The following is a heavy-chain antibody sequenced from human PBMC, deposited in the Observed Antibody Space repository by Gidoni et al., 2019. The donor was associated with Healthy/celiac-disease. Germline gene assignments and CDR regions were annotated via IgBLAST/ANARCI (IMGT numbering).Heavy chain of an antibody. J-gene: IGHJ4*02. CDR3: ARAPLYDSSGYAVDY. CDR2: INPSGGST. Sequence: QVQLVQSGAEVKKPGASVKVSCKASGYTFTSYYMHCVRQAPGQGLEWMGIINPSGGSTSYAQKFQGRVTMTRDTSTSTVYMELSSLRSEDTAVYYCARAPLYDSSGYAVDYWGQGTLVTVSS. CDR1: GYTFTSYY. V-gene: IGHV1-46*01. D-gene: IGHD3-22*01.